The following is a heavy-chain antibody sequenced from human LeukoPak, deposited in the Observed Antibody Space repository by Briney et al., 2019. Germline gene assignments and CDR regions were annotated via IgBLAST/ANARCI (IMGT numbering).Heavy chain of an antibody. CDR2: INHSGST. CDR1: GGSFSGYY. J-gene: IGHJ4*02. CDR3: ARVEMATISLDY. V-gene: IGHV4-34*01. D-gene: IGHD5-24*01. Sequence: SETLSRTCAVYGGSFSGYYWSWIRQPPGKGLEWIGEINHSGSTNYNPSLKSRVTISVDTSKNQFSLKLSSVTAADTAVYYCARVEMATISLDYWGQGTLVTVSS.